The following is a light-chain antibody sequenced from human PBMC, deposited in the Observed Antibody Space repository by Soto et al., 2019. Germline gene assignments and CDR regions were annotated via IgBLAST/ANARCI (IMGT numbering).Light chain of an antibody. CDR2: WAS. V-gene: IGKV4-1*01. Sequence: DIVMTQSPDSLAVSLGARATINCKSSQSVLYSSNTKNYLAWYEQKPGQPPKLLIYWASTRESVVPERFSGSGSGTDFTLPISSLQAEDVAVYYCQQYYSTPHTFGQGTKLEIK. CDR1: QSVLYSSNTKNY. J-gene: IGKJ2*01. CDR3: QQYYSTPHT.